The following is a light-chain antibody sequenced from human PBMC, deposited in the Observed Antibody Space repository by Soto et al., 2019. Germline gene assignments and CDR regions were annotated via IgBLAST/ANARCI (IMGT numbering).Light chain of an antibody. V-gene: IGKV1-27*01. Sequence: DIQMTKSPSSLSASVGDRVTITCRASQDISNFLAWYQQKPGKVPRLLIGAASTLQSGFPSRFSASGSGTDFTLTISRLQPEHGGCDYCPRYDNPPLTFGVGTNVEIK. J-gene: IGKJ4*01. CDR2: AAS. CDR1: QDISNF. CDR3: PRYDNPPLT.